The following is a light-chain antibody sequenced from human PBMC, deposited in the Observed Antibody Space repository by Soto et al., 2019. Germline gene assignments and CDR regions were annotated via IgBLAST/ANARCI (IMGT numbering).Light chain of an antibody. J-gene: IGLJ7*01. Sequence: QSVVTQPPSASGTPGQRVTISCSGSSSNIGSNYVYWYQQLPRTAPKLLIYRNNQRPSGVPDRFSGSKSGTSASLAISGLRSEDDADYYCATWDDSLSGAVFGGGTQLTVL. V-gene: IGLV1-47*01. CDR1: SSNIGSNY. CDR3: ATWDDSLSGAV. CDR2: RNN.